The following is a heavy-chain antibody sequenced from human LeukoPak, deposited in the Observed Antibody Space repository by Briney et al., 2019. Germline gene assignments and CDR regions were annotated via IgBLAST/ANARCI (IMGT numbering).Heavy chain of an antibody. CDR2: INPNSGGT. Sequence: GASVKVSCKASGYTFTSYYMHWVRQAPGQGLEWMGRINPNSGGTNYAQKFQGRVTMTRGTSISTAYMELSRLRSDDTAVYYCARYSYASAFDYWGQGTLVTVSS. CDR3: ARYSYASAFDY. CDR1: GYTFTSYY. D-gene: IGHD5-18*01. V-gene: IGHV1-2*06. J-gene: IGHJ4*02.